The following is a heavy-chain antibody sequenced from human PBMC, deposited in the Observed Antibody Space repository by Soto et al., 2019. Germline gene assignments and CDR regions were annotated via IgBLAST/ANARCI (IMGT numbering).Heavy chain of an antibody. Sequence: QVQLVQSGAEVKKPGSSVKVSCKASGGTFSSYTISWVRQAPGQGLEWMGRIIPILGIANYAQKFQGRVTMTADKSTSTASMELRSLRSEDTAVYYCARDPSAGDSAGYWGQGTLVTVSS. CDR2: IIPILGIA. D-gene: IGHD2-21*01. V-gene: IGHV1-69*08. J-gene: IGHJ4*02. CDR3: ARDPSAGDSAGY. CDR1: GGTFSSYT.